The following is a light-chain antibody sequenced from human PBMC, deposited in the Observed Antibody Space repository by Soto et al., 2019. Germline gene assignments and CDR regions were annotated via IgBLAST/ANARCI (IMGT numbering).Light chain of an antibody. CDR1: QDISNY. CDR3: QQYDNLPSLT. CDR2: DAS. J-gene: IGKJ4*01. V-gene: IGKV1-33*01. Sequence: DLQMTQSPSSLSASVGDRVNITCQASQDISNYLNWYQQRPGKAPELLIYDASNLQTGVPSRFSGSGSGTDFTCTISSLQPEDIATYYCQQYDNLPSLTFGGGTKVEIK.